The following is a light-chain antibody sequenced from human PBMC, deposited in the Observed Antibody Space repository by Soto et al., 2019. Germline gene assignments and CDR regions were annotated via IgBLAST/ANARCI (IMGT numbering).Light chain of an antibody. CDR2: YVS. CDR1: SSDVGTYNY. Sequence: QSALTQPRSVSGPPGQSVSISCSGTSSDVGTYNYVSWYQQHPGKAPKLMIYYVSKRPSGVPDRFSGSKSGNTASLTISGLQAEDEADYYCCSYAGGYTHAVFGGGTKLTVL. V-gene: IGLV2-11*01. J-gene: IGLJ2*01. CDR3: CSYAGGYTHAV.